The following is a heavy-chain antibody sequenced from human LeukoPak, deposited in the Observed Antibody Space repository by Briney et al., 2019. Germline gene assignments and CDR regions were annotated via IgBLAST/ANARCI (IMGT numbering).Heavy chain of an antibody. V-gene: IGHV4-4*07. J-gene: IGHJ4*02. Sequence: SETLSLTYTVSGGSISSYYWSWIRQPAGKGLEWIGRIYTSGSTNYNPSLKSRVTMSVDTSKNQFSLKLSSVTAADTAVYYCARDPGLWFGTGNYFDYWGQGTLVTVSS. CDR1: GGSISSYY. CDR2: IYTSGST. D-gene: IGHD3-10*01. CDR3: ARDPGLWFGTGNYFDY.